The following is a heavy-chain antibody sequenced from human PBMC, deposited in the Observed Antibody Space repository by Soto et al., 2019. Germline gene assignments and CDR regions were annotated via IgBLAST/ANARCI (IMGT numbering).Heavy chain of an antibody. V-gene: IGHV4-34*01. J-gene: IGHJ3*02. Sequence: QVQLQQWGAGLLKPSETLSLTCAVYGGSFSGYYWCWIRQPPGKGLEWIGEINHSGSTNYNPSLRSRVTMSVDTSKNQFSLRLSSVTAADTAVYYCARGRGAVAGTMSAFDIWGQGTMVTVSS. CDR2: INHSGST. CDR1: GGSFSGYY. D-gene: IGHD6-19*01. CDR3: ARGRGAVAGTMSAFDI.